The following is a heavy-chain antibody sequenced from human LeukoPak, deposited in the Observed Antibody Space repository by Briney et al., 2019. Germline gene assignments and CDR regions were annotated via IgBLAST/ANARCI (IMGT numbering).Heavy chain of an antibody. Sequence: GGSLRLSCAASGFTFSSYAMSWFRQAPGKGLEWVSAISGSGGSTYYADSVKGRFTISRDNSKNTLYLQMSSLRAEDTAVYYCAKEAVYSSSWDTNNWFDPWGQGTLVTVSS. D-gene: IGHD6-13*01. CDR2: ISGSGGST. V-gene: IGHV3-23*01. CDR3: AKEAVYSSSWDTNNWFDP. J-gene: IGHJ5*02. CDR1: GFTFSSYA.